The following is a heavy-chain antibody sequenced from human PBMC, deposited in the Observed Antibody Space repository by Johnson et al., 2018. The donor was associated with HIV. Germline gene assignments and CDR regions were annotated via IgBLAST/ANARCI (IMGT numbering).Heavy chain of an antibody. V-gene: IGHV3-30-3*01. CDR2: ISYDGSSK. D-gene: IGHD3/OR15-3a*01. CDR1: GFTFSSSA. Sequence: QVQLVESGGGVVQPGRSLRLYCAASGFTFSSSAMHWVRQAPGKGLEWVAVISYDGSSKYYADSVKGRITISRDNSKNTLYLQLNSLGVDDTAVYYCASARNIWHDFYAFDIWGQGTMVTVSS. J-gene: IGHJ3*02. CDR3: ASARNIWHDFYAFDI.